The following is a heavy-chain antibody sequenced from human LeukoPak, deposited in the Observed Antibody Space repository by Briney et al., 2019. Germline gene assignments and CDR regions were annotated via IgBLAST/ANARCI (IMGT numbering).Heavy chain of an antibody. V-gene: IGHV3-33*01. CDR3: ARDLSGCLDY. Sequence: GRSLRLSCAASGFTFSSYGMHWVRQAPGKGLEWVAVIWYDGSNKYYADSVKGRFTISRDNSKNTLYLQMNSLRAEDTAVNYCARDLSGCLDYWGQGTLVTVSS. CDR2: IWYDGSNK. D-gene: IGHD6-19*01. CDR1: GFTFSSYG. J-gene: IGHJ4*02.